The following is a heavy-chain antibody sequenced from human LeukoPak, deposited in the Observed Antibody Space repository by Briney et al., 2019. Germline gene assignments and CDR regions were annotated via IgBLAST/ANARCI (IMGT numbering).Heavy chain of an antibody. V-gene: IGHV3-11*01. CDR3: AKNPGSWFGELLYDY. CDR1: GFTFSDYY. D-gene: IGHD3-10*01. CDR2: IRSSGDTI. J-gene: IGHJ4*02. Sequence: GGSLRLSCAASGFTFSDYYMSWIRQAPGKGLEWVSYIRSSGDTIYYADSVKGRFTISRDTSRNMVFLQMTSLRAEDTAVYYCAKNPGSWFGELLYDYWGQGTLVTVSS.